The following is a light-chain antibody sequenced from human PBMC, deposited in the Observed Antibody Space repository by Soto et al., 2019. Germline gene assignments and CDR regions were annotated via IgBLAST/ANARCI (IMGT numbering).Light chain of an antibody. CDR1: SSDVGAYNY. Sequence: QSVLTQPASVSGSPGQSVAISCTGTSSDVGAYNYISWYQQHPGKAPKRLLSEVSNRPSGVSDRFSGSKSGKTASLTISILQAEDEADYYCSSLTTSFTYGFRTGTKVTVL. CDR2: EVS. V-gene: IGLV2-14*01. J-gene: IGLJ1*01. CDR3: SSLTTSFTYG.